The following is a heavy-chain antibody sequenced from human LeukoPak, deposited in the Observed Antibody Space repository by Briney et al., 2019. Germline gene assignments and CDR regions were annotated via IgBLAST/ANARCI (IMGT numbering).Heavy chain of an antibody. CDR3: ARDRLYGSGSSNLYYFDY. CDR2: ISGSGGST. Sequence: GALRLSCAASGFTFSSYAMSWVRQAPGKGLEWVSAISGSGGSTYYADSVKGRFTISRDNSKNTLYLQMNSLRAEDTAVYYCARDRLYGSGSSNLYYFDYWGQGTLVTVSS. V-gene: IGHV3-23*01. CDR1: GFTFSSYA. D-gene: IGHD3-10*01. J-gene: IGHJ4*02.